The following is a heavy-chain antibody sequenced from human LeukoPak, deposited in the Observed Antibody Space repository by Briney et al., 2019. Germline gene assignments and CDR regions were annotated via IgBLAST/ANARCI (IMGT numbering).Heavy chain of an antibody. CDR1: GCTFSSYS. Sequence: GGSLRLSCAASGCTFSSYSMNWVRQAPGKGGEGVASISGKANYIDYADAVKGRFTISRDHPKNSLYLQLNRLRAEDTAVYYCAREGGLIIPFDYWGQGTLVTVSS. J-gene: IGHJ4*02. D-gene: IGHD3/OR15-3a*01. CDR3: AREGGLIIPFDY. V-gene: IGHV3-21*01. CDR2: ISGKANYI.